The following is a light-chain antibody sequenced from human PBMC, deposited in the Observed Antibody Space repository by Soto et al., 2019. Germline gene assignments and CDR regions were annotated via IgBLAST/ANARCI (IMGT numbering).Light chain of an antibody. CDR2: AAS. CDR3: QQSYRAPYT. Sequence: DIQMTQSPSSLSASVGDRVTIPCRASQRITNSLNWYQQKPGRAPDLLIYAASTLFSGVPSRFRGSGSGTDFTLTITSLQPEDFATYYCQQSYRAPYTFGQGTKVDIK. J-gene: IGKJ2*01. CDR1: QRITNS. V-gene: IGKV1-39*01.